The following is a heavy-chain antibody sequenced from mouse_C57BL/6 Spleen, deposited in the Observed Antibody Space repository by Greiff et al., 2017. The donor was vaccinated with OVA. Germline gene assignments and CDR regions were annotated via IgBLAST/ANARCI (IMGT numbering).Heavy chain of an antibody. V-gene: IGHV7-4*01. J-gene: IGHJ3*01. CDR3: VKAVWDDWFAY. CDR2: IRNTANGYTT. Sequence: EVQGVESGGGLVQPGASLRLSCAASGFTFTDYYMSWVRQPPGKAPEWLALIRNTANGYTTEYTASVKGRFTISRANSQNILYLQMNTLRTEEGAAKYCVKAVWDDWFAYWGQGTLVTVSA. CDR1: GFTFTDYY. D-gene: IGHD4-1*01.